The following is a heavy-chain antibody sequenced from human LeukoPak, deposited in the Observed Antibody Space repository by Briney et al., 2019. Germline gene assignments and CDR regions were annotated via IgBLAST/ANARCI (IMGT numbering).Heavy chain of an antibody. Sequence: SETLSLTCAVYGGSFSSHYWSWIRQPPGKGLEWIGYIYYSGSTNYNPSLKSRVTISVDTSKNQFSLKLRSVTAADTAVYYCARVTGYMIEDYFDYWGQGTLVTVSS. CDR1: GGSFSSHY. CDR3: ARVTGYMIEDYFDY. CDR2: IYYSGST. V-gene: IGHV4-59*11. D-gene: IGHD3-22*01. J-gene: IGHJ4*02.